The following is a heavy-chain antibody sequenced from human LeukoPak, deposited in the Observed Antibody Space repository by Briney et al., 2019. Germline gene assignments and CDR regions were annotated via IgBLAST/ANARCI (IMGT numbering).Heavy chain of an antibody. CDR2: IKQDGSEK. Sequence: PGGSLRLSCAASGFTFSSYAMSWVRQAPGKGLEWVANIKQDGSEKYYVDSVKGRFTISRDNAKNSLYLQMNSLRAEDTAVYYCARVSVVPAAMYYFDYWGQGTLVTVSS. D-gene: IGHD2-2*01. CDR3: ARVSVVPAAMYYFDY. CDR1: GFTFSSYA. V-gene: IGHV3-7*04. J-gene: IGHJ4*02.